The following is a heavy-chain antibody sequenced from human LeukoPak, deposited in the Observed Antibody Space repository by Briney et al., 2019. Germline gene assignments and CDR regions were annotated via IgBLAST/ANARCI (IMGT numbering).Heavy chain of an antibody. D-gene: IGHD6-19*01. J-gene: IGHJ6*02. Sequence: SETLSLTCAVYGGSFSGYYWSWIRQPPGKGLEWIGEINHSGSTNYNPSLKSRVTISVDTSKNQFSLKLSSVTAADTAVYYCARDTISGWYIGLSYYYYGMDVWGQGTTVTVSS. CDR2: INHSGST. V-gene: IGHV4-34*01. CDR1: GGSFSGYY. CDR3: ARDTISGWYIGLSYYYYGMDV.